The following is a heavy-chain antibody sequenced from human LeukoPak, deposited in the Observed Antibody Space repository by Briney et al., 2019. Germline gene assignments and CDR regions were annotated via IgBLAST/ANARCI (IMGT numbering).Heavy chain of an antibody. CDR3: ARHRSGLYDFWSGYYGSPFDY. Sequence: PSETLSLTCAVYGGSFSGYYWSWIRQPPGKGLEWIGEINHSGSTNYNPSLKSRVTIPVDTSKNQFSLKLSSVTAADTAVYYCARHRSGLYDFWSGYYGSPFDYWGQGTLVTVSS. V-gene: IGHV4-34*01. D-gene: IGHD3-3*01. J-gene: IGHJ4*02. CDR2: INHSGST. CDR1: GGSFSGYY.